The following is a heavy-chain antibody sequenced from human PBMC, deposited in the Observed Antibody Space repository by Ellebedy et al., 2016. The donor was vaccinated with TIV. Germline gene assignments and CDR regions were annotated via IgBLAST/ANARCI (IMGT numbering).Heavy chain of an antibody. CDR3: AREISSWYTVTNWFDP. V-gene: IGHV1-69*13. Sequence: AASVKVSCKASGCTFSSYAISWVRQAPGQGLEWMGGIIPIFGTANYAQKFQGRVTITADESTSTAYMELSSLRSEETAVYYCAREISSWYTVTNWFDPWGQGTLVTVSS. CDR2: IIPIFGTA. CDR1: GCTFSSYA. D-gene: IGHD6-13*01. J-gene: IGHJ5*02.